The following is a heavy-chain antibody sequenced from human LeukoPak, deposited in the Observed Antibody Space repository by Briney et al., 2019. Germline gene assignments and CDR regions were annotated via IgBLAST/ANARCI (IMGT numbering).Heavy chain of an antibody. D-gene: IGHD3-10*01. CDR3: ASQTGRKGDAFDI. CDR1: GYSISSGYY. J-gene: IGHJ3*02. CDR2: IYHSGST. Sequence: SETLSLTCTVSGYSISSGYYWGWIRQPPGKGLEWIGSIYHSGSTYYNPSLKSRVTISVDTSKNQFSLKLSSVTAADTAVYYCASQTGRKGDAFDIWGQGTMVTVSS. V-gene: IGHV4-38-2*02.